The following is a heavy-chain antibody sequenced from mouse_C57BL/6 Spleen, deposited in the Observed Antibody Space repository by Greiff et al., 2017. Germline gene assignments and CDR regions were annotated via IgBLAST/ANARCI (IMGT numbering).Heavy chain of an antibody. CDR1: GFNIKDYY. Sequence: VQLQQSGAELVKPGASVKLSCTASGFNIKDYYMHWVKQRTEQGLEWIGRIDPENGETQYAPKFQGKATITADTSSNTAYLQLSSLTSEDTAVYYCAIPWYFDVWGTGTTVTVSS. J-gene: IGHJ1*03. CDR2: IDPENGET. CDR3: AIPWYFDV. V-gene: IGHV14-2*01.